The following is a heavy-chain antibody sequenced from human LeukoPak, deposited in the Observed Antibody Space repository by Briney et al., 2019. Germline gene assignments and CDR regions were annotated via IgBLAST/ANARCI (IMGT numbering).Heavy chain of an antibody. CDR2: IYYSGST. J-gene: IGHJ4*02. D-gene: IGHD3-3*01. Sequence: PSETLSLTCTVSGGSISSSSYYWGWIRQPPGTGLEWIGSIYYSGSTYYNPSLKSRVTISVDTSKNQFSLKLSSVTAADTAVYYCARGGNGYYDFWSGYYFDYWGQGTLVTVSS. V-gene: IGHV4-39*01. CDR1: GGSISSSSYY. CDR3: ARGGNGYYDFWSGYYFDY.